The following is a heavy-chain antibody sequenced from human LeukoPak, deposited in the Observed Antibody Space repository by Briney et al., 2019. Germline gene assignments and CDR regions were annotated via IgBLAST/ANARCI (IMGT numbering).Heavy chain of an antibody. J-gene: IGHJ4*02. CDR3: ATDSSPDY. D-gene: IGHD6-13*01. V-gene: IGHV3-7*01. CDR1: GLTFSSYW. CDR2: IKQDGSEK. Sequence: PGGSLRLSCAASGLTFSSYWMSWVRQAPGKGLEWVANIKQDGSEKYYVDSVKGRFTISRDNAKNSLYLQMNSLRAEDTAVYYCATDSSPDYWGQGTLVTVSS.